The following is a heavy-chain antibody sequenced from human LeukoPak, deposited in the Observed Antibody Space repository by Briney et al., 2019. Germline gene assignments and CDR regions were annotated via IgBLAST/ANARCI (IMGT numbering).Heavy chain of an antibody. V-gene: IGHV3-23*01. CDR1: GYTFSNYA. CDR2: TSGSGINT. J-gene: IGHJ4*02. CDR3: ARMEMGATGFFDY. D-gene: IGHD1-26*01. Sequence: GGSLRLSCATSGYTFSNYAMSWVRQAPGKGLEWVSTTSGSGINTYYADSVKGRFTISRDNSKNTLYLQMNSLRAEDTAVYYCARMEMGATGFFDYWGQGTLVTVSS.